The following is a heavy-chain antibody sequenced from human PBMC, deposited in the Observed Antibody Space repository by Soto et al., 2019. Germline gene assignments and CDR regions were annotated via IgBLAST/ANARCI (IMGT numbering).Heavy chain of an antibody. CDR2: ISAGAGNT. V-gene: IGHV1-3*01. J-gene: IGHJ3*02. CDR3: AREFGSTNYYKAFDI. Sequence: QVPLVQSGAEVKQPGASVKVSCKASGYIFTTYVIFWMRQAPGQRPEWMGWISAGAGNTAYSQKLQGRITISRDTSGSTVFMELRSLRSEDTAVYYCAREFGSTNYYKAFDIWGQGTRVTVSS. CDR1: GYIFTTYV. D-gene: IGHD3-10*01.